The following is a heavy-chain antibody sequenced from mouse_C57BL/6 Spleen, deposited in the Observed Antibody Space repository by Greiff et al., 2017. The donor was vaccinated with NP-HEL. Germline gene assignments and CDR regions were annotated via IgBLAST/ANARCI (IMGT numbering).Heavy chain of an antibody. CDR2: ISYDGSN. CDR3: ARVATVEGAY. CDR1: GYSITSGYY. D-gene: IGHD1-1*01. V-gene: IGHV3-6*01. J-gene: IGHJ3*01. Sequence: EVQLQQSGPGLVKPSQSLSLTCSVTGYSITSGYYWNWIRQFPGNKLEWMGYISYDGSNNYNPSLKNRISITRDTSKNQFFLKLNSVTTEDTATYYCARVATVEGAYWGQGTLVTVSA.